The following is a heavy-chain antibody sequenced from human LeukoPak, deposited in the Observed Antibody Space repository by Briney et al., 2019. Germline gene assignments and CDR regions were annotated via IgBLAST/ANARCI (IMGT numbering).Heavy chain of an antibody. Sequence: GGSLRLSCAVPGITLSNYGMSWVRQAPGKGLEWVAGISDGGGSRNYADSVKGRFTISRDNPKNTLYLQMNSLRAEDTAVYFCAKRGVVIRAVIIVGFHKEAYYFDYWGQGALVTVSS. CDR2: ISDGGGSR. J-gene: IGHJ4*02. CDR3: AKRGVVIRAVIIVGFHKEAYYFDY. D-gene: IGHD3-10*01. V-gene: IGHV3-23*01. CDR1: GITLSNYG.